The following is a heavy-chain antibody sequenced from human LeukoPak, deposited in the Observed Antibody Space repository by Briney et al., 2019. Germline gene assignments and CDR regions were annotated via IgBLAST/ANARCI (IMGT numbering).Heavy chain of an antibody. CDR3: ARAGYCSSTSCTQAKNYYYYMDV. Sequence: SETLSLTCTVSGGSISSGGYYWSWIRQHPGKGLEWIGYIYYSGSTYYNPSLKSRVTISVDTSKNQFSLKLSSVTAADTAVYYCARAGYCSSTSCTQAKNYYYYMDVWGKGTTVTVSS. D-gene: IGHD2-2*01. CDR1: GGSISSGGYY. CDR2: IYYSGST. V-gene: IGHV4-31*03. J-gene: IGHJ6*03.